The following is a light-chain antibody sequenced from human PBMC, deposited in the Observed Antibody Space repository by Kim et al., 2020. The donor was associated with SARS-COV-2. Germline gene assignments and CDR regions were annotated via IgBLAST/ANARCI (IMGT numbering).Light chain of an antibody. CDR1: SNTY. Sequence: SNTYLAWYQQKHGQAPRLLIFDASSRATGIADRFSGSGSGTDFSLTISRLEPEDFAVYYCQQYGGSPRTFGQGTKVDIK. CDR3: QQYGGSPRT. J-gene: IGKJ1*01. V-gene: IGKV3-20*01. CDR2: DAS.